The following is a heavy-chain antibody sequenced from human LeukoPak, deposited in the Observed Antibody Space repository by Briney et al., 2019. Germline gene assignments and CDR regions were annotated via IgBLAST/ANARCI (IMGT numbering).Heavy chain of an antibody. CDR1: GFAFSNYW. D-gene: IGHD4-17*01. CDR2: IWYDGSNK. V-gene: IGHV3-33*06. Sequence: GGSLRLSCAASGFAFSNYWLHWVRQAPGKGLEWVAVIWYDGSNKYYADSVKGRFTISRDNSKNTLYLQMNSLRAEDTAVYYCAKAAGYGDYVLNWFDPWGQGTLVTVSS. CDR3: AKAAGYGDYVLNWFDP. J-gene: IGHJ5*02.